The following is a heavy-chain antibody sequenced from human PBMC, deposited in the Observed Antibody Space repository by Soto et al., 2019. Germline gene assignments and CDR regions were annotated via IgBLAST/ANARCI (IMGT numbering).Heavy chain of an antibody. D-gene: IGHD1-26*01. Sequence: SSVKVSCKASGGTFSRYAISWVRQAPGQGLEWMGGIIPIFGTANYAQKFQGRVTITADESTSTAYMELSSLRSEDTAVYYCARAGYWSEYRGSPYNWFDPWGQGTLVTVSS. CDR2: IIPIFGTA. CDR1: GGTFSRYA. V-gene: IGHV1-69*13. J-gene: IGHJ5*02. CDR3: ARAGYWSEYRGSPYNWFDP.